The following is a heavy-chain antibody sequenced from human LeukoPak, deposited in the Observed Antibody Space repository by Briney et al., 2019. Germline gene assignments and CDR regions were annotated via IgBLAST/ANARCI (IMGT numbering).Heavy chain of an antibody. Sequence: GGSLRLSCAASGFTFSSYAMSWVRQAPGKGLEWVSAFSGSGGSTYYADSVKGRFTISRDNSKNTLYLQMNSLRAEDTAVYYCAKADSSGYHHNFDYWGQGTLVTVSS. CDR1: GFTFSSYA. D-gene: IGHD3-22*01. CDR2: FSGSGGST. J-gene: IGHJ4*02. V-gene: IGHV3-23*01. CDR3: AKADSSGYHHNFDY.